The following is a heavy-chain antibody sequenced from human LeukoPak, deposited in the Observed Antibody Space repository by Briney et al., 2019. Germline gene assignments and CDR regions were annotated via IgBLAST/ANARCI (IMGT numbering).Heavy chain of an antibody. CDR2: IYYSGST. D-gene: IGHD3-22*01. CDR1: GGSISSGDYY. J-gene: IGHJ4*02. CDR3: ARAGIYDSSGYYSAGFDY. Sequence: SQTLSLTCTVSGGSISSGDYYWGWIRQHPGKGLEWIGYIYYSGSTYYNPSLKSRVTISVDTSKNQFSLKLSSVTAADTAVYYCARAGIYDSSGYYSAGFDYWGQGTLVTVSS. V-gene: IGHV4-31*03.